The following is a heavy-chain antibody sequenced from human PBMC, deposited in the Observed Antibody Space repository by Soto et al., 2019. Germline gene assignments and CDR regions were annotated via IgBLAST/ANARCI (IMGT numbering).Heavy chain of an antibody. CDR1: GHTLTELS. D-gene: IGHD1-1*01. CDR3: AAGGTRWLHSPVDY. V-gene: IGHV1-24*01. Sequence: QVQLVQSGAEVRKPGASVKVSCKVSGHTLTELSMHWVRQAPGKGLEWMGGFDPEDGETISAQKFQGRVTVTEDTSTDSTYLELSSLRSEDTSVYYCAAGGTRWLHSPVDYWGQGTLVTISS. CDR2: FDPEDGET. J-gene: IGHJ4*02.